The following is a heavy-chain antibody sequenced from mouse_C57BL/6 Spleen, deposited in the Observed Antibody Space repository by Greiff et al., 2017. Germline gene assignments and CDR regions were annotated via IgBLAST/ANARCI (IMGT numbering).Heavy chain of an antibody. J-gene: IGHJ2*01. CDR3: ARRLTGIDY. D-gene: IGHD4-1*01. CDR2: IDPSDSYT. Sequence: VQLQQSGAELVMPGASVKLSCKASGYTFTSYWMHWVKQRPGQGLEWIGEIDPSDSYTNYNQKFKGKSTLTVDKSSSTAYMQLSSLTSEDSAVYYCARRLTGIDYWGQGTTLTVSS. V-gene: IGHV1-69*01. CDR1: GYTFTSYW.